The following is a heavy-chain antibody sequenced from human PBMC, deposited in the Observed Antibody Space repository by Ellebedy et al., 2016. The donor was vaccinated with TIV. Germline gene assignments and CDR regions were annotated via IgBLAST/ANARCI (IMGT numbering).Heavy chain of an antibody. V-gene: IGHV3-13*01. CDR1: GFTFSTYD. CDR3: ARDPYGGGYYAYYYYYMDV. D-gene: IGHD1-26*01. J-gene: IGHJ6*03. Sequence: GGSLRLXCAASGFTFSTYDMHWVRQAPGKGLEWVSAIGVTGDTYYAGSVKGRFTISRENARNSLYLQMNSLRARDTAVYYCARDPYGGGYYAYYYYYMDVWGKGTTVSVSS. CDR2: IGVTGDT.